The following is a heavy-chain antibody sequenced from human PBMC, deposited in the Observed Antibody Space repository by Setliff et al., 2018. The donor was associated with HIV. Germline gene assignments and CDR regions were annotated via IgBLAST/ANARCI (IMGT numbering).Heavy chain of an antibody. Sequence: SETLSLTCTVSGGSISNYYWSWLRQPPGKGLEWIGYISYTGGTNYNPSLTSRVTISVDTSKNQFSLKLSSVTAADTAVYYCAGGLHYGLGKFGYWGQGTLGTVSA. D-gene: IGHD3-10*01. CDR3: AGGLHYGLGKFGY. J-gene: IGHJ4*02. CDR1: GGSISNYY. V-gene: IGHV4-59*01. CDR2: ISYTGGT.